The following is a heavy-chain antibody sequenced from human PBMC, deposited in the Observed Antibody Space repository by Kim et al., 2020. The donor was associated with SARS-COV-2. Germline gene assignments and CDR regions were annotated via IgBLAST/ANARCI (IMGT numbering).Heavy chain of an antibody. Sequence: RVTISVDTSKNQFSLKLSSVTAADTAVYYCARGDYYGSGSYYNGGDYFDYWGQGTLVTVSS. J-gene: IGHJ4*02. D-gene: IGHD3-10*01. V-gene: IGHV4-59*09. CDR3: ARGDYYGSGSYYNGGDYFDY.